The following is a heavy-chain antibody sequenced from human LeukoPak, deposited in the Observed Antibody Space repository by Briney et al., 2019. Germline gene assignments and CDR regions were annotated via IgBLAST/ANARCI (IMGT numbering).Heavy chain of an antibody. D-gene: IGHD3-16*01. CDR2: ISYDGSNK. CDR1: GFTFSSYA. J-gene: IGHJ4*02. Sequence: GGSLRLSCAASGFTFSSYAMHWVRQAPGKGLEWVAVISYDGSNKYYADSVKGRFTISTDNSKSTLYLQMNSLRAEDTAVYYCAKGGRGTYDSWGQGTLVTVSS. V-gene: IGHV3-30-3*01. CDR3: AKGGRGTYDS.